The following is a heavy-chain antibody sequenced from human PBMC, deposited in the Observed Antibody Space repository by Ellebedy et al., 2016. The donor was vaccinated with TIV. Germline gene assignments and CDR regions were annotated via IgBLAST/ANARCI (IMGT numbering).Heavy chain of an antibody. Sequence: AASVKVSCNASGGTFSSYGISWVRQAPGQGLEWIGGIIPILDTANYARKFQGRVTVTADKSTSTAYMELTSLRFEDTAVYFCGRASQDAMDVWGQGTTVTVSS. CDR1: GGTFSSYG. V-gene: IGHV1-69*10. J-gene: IGHJ6*02. D-gene: IGHD2-21*01. CDR3: GRASQDAMDV. CDR2: IIPILDTA.